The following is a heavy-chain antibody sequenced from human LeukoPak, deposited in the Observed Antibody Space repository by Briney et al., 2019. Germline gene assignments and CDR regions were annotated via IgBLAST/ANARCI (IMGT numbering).Heavy chain of an antibody. CDR3: VRDSYGTS. V-gene: IGHV3-66*01. J-gene: IGHJ5*02. Sequence: GGSLRLSCAVSGFTVSSSYMSWVRQAPGKGLEWVSIIYTGGNTYYADSVKGRFTISRDNSKNTLYLEMNSLRDEDTAVYYCVRDSYGTSWGQGTLDTVSS. D-gene: IGHD3-16*01. CDR1: GFTVSSSY. CDR2: IYTGGNT.